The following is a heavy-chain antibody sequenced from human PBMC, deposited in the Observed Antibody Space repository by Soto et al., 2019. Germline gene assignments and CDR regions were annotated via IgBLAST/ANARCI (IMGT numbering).Heavy chain of an antibody. J-gene: IGHJ6*02. CDR3: ARGLGSYYYYGMDV. D-gene: IGHD6-19*01. V-gene: IGHV4-30-4*01. CDR1: GGSISSGDYY. CDR2: IYYSGST. Sequence: SETLSLTCTVSGGSISSGDYYWSWIRQPPGKGLEWIGYIYYSGSTYYNPSLKSRVTISVDTSKNQFSLELSSVTAADTAVYYCARGLGSYYYYGMDVWGQGTTVTVSS.